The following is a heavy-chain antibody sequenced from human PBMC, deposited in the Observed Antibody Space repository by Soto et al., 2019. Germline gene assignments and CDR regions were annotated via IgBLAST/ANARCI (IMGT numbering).Heavy chain of an antibody. V-gene: IGHV3-23*01. D-gene: IGHD5-12*01. J-gene: IGHJ4*02. CDR3: AKDRSVNRGYGRLDY. CDR1: GFNVGTYG. CDR2: ISGTGGNT. Sequence: PGGSLRLSCAASGFNVGTYGMSWVRQAPEKGLEWVSGISGTGGNTFYADSVKGRFTISRDSSKNTLFLQMNSLRAEDTAVYFCAKDRSVNRGYGRLDYWGQGTKVTVS.